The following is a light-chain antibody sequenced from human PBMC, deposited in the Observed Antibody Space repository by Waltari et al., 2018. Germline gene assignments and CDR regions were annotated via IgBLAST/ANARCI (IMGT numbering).Light chain of an antibody. CDR1: QSVLYSSNNKSY. CDR2: WAS. Sequence: DIVMTQSPDSLAVSLGERATINCKSSQSVLYSSNNKSYLAWYQHKPGQPPKLLIYWASTRESGVPDRFSGSGSGTDFTLTISSLQAEDVAVYYCQQYYSTLWTFGQGTKVEI. V-gene: IGKV4-1*01. CDR3: QQYYSTLWT. J-gene: IGKJ1*01.